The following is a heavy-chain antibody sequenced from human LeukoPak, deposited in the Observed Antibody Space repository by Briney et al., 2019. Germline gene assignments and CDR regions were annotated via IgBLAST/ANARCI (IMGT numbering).Heavy chain of an antibody. J-gene: IGHJ4*02. Sequence: QPGRSLRLSCAASGFTFSSYGLHWVRQAPGKGLEWVAVIWYDGSNKYYADSVKGRFTISRDNSKNTLYLQMNSLRAEDTAVYYCAKPHGSGWYEVFDYWGQGTLVTVSS. CDR2: IWYDGSNK. V-gene: IGHV3-33*06. D-gene: IGHD6-19*01. CDR1: GFTFSSYG. CDR3: AKPHGSGWYEVFDY.